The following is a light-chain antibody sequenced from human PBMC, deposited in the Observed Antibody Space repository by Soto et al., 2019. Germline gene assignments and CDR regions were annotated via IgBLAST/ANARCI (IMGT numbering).Light chain of an antibody. CDR2: AAS. V-gene: IGKV1-27*01. Sequence: DTQSTQSPSSLSTSVGDRVTISCLSSLGISDYVAWYQQKPGKVPKLLIYAASTLQSGVPSRFSGSGSGTEFTLTISSLQPEDVATYYCQKYNSAPWTFGQGTKVDIK. CDR1: LGISDY. CDR3: QKYNSAPWT. J-gene: IGKJ1*01.